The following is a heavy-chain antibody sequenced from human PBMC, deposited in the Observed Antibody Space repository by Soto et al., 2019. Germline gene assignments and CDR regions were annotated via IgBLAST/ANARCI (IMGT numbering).Heavy chain of an antibody. D-gene: IGHD1-1*01. CDR2: LYDVDGT. CDR3: ASWHEREHAYDV. Sequence: DVHLVESGGGLIQPGASLRLSCAAFGLTVSGQKYVAWVRQAPGKGLEWISALYDVDGTYYADSVKGRFTTSSDSSKTTVYLQMNGLRPDDTAVYYCASWHEREHAYDVWGRGTTVTVSS. V-gene: IGHV3-53*01. J-gene: IGHJ3*01. CDR1: GLTVSGQKY.